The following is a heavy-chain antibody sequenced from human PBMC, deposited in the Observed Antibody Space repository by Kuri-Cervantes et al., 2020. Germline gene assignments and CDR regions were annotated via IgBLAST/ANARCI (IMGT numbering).Heavy chain of an antibody. CDR1: GGTFSSYV. J-gene: IGHJ3*02. CDR3: ARAMNYDSSGYYWVDAFDI. Sequence: SVKVSCKASGGTFSSYVITWVRQAPGQGLEWMGGIIPIFGTANYAQKFQGRVTITTDESTSTVYMELSSLRSEDTAVYYCARAMNYDSSGYYWVDAFDIWGQGTMVTVSS. CDR2: IIPIFGTA. V-gene: IGHV1-69*05. D-gene: IGHD3-22*01.